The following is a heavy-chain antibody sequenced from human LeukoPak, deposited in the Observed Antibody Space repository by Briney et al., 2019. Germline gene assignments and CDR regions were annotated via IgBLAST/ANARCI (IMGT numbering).Heavy chain of an antibody. CDR2: INPRDSNT. CDR1: GYTFTSYY. D-gene: IGHD5-12*01. V-gene: IGHV1-46*04. Sequence: GASVKVSCKASGYTFTSYYMHWVRQAPGQGLEWMGIINPRDSNTRYAQKLQGRITVTRDTSTSTVYMELSSLRSEDTAMYFCARDADGYWAFGIWGQGTMVTVSS. CDR3: ARDADGYWAFGI. J-gene: IGHJ3*02.